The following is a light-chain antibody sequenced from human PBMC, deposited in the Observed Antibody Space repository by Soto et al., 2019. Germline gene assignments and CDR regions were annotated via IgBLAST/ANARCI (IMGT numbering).Light chain of an antibody. CDR3: QQYNNWPPLT. Sequence: DIVLTQFPGTLSLSPGERATLSCRASQSLTRNYLAWYQQKVGQAPRLLIYGANTRAAGIPDRFSGSGSGTDFTLTISRLEPEDFAVYYCQQYNNWPPLTFGGGTKVDIK. CDR1: QSLTRNY. J-gene: IGKJ4*01. CDR2: GAN. V-gene: IGKV3-20*01.